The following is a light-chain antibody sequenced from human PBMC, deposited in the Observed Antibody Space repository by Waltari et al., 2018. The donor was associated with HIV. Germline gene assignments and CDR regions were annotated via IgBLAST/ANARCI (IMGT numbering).Light chain of an antibody. J-gene: IGLJ2*01. Sequence: QSALTQPASVSGSPGQSITISCPGPTRVVGNYYYFSWYQQHPGKAPKLMVYDVTKRPSGVSNRFSGSKSGNTASLTISGLQAEDEADYYCCSYAGSSTFVFGGGTKLTVL. CDR1: TRVVGNYYY. V-gene: IGLV2-23*02. CDR2: DVT. CDR3: CSYAGSSTFV.